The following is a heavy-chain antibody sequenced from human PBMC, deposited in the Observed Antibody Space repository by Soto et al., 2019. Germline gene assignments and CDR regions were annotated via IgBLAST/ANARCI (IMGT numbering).Heavy chain of an antibody. J-gene: IGHJ4*02. V-gene: IGHV3-23*01. Sequence: PGGSLRLSCAASGFTFSSYAMSWVRQAPGKGLEWVSAISGSGGSTYYADSVKGRFTTSRDNSKNTLYLQMNSLRAEDTAVYYCAKDPTGAGYSPFDYWGQGTLVTVSS. D-gene: IGHD5-18*01. CDR2: ISGSGGST. CDR1: GFTFSSYA. CDR3: AKDPTGAGYSPFDY.